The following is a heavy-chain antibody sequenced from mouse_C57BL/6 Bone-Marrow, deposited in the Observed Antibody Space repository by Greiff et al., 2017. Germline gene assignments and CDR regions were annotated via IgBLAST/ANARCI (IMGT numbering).Heavy chain of an antibody. D-gene: IGHD3-1*01. CDR2: ISSGGSYP. CDR3: ASGGRGSY. V-gene: IGHV5-6*01. Sequence: EVQLMESGGDLVKPGGSLKLSCASSGFTFSSYCMSWVRQTPDQRLEWVATISSGGSYPYYPDSVKGRFTISRDNAKNTLYLQMSSLKSEDTAMYYCASGGRGSYGGQGTLVTVSA. J-gene: IGHJ3*01. CDR1: GFTFSSYC.